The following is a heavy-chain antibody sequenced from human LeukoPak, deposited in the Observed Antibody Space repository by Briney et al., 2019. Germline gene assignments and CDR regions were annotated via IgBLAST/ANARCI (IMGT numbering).Heavy chain of an antibody. V-gene: IGHV3-30*18. D-gene: IGHD2-15*01. CDR3: AKDFGGHYYYYGMDV. Sequence: TGGSPTLSCAASGFTFSSYGVHGLRQAPGKGLEGVAVISYDGSNKYYADSGKGRFTISRDNSKNTLYLQMNSLRAEDTAVYYCAKDFGGHYYYYGMDVWGKGTTVTVSS. CDR1: GFTFSSYG. J-gene: IGHJ6*04. CDR2: ISYDGSNK.